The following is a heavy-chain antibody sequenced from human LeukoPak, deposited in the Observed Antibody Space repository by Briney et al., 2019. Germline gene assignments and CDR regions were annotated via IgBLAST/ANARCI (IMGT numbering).Heavy chain of an antibody. CDR3: ARFGGPHAFDI. V-gene: IGHV4-61*02. D-gene: IGHD3-3*01. CDR1: GGSISSSNYY. CDR2: IYTSEST. Sequence: SQTLSLTCSVSGGSISSSNYYWSWIRQPAGKGLEWIGRIYTSESTNYNPSLKSRVTISVDTSKNHFSLTLSSVTAADTAVYYCARFGGPHAFDIWGQGTMVTVSS. J-gene: IGHJ3*02.